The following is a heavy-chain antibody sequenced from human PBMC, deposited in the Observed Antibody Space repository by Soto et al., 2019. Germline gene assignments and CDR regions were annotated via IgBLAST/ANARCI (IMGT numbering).Heavy chain of an antibody. D-gene: IGHD2-8*01. CDR3: AREPLTRLYGMDV. CDR2: ISSSSSTI. CDR1: GFTFSSYS. V-gene: IGHV3-48*02. J-gene: IGHJ6*02. Sequence: PGGSLGLSCAASGFTFSSYSMNWVRQAPGKGLEWVSYISSSSSTIYYADSVKGRFTISRDNVKNSLYLQMNSLRDEDTAVYYCAREPLTRLYGMDVWGQGTTVTVSS.